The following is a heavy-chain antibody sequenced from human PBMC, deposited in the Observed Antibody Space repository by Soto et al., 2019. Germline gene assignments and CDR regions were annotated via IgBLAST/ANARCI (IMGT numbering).Heavy chain of an antibody. J-gene: IGHJ5*02. CDR1: GFTFGDSY. CDR3: VRGGGGGLFDP. D-gene: IGHD2-15*01. CDR2: ISPGSRYP. V-gene: IGHV3-11*06. Sequence: PGGSVRLSCAGSGFTFGDSYVSWIRQAPGKGLEWLSYISPGSRYPAYADSVKGRFTISRDNAKRSLYLQMMSLTAEDTAIYYCVRGGGGGLFDPWGQGTMVTVSS.